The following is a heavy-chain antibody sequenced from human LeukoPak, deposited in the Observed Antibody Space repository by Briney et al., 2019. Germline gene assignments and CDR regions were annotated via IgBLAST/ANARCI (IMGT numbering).Heavy chain of an antibody. Sequence: GSLRLSCAASGFTFSSYWMHWVRQAPGKGLVWVSRINTDGSSTSYADSVKGRFTISRDNAKNTLYLQMNSLRAEDTAVYYCARVRDNDFWSGYPTGDDAFDIWGQGTMVTVFS. V-gene: IGHV3-74*01. CDR2: INTDGSST. CDR1: GFTFSSYW. J-gene: IGHJ3*02. CDR3: ARVRDNDFWSGYPTGDDAFDI. D-gene: IGHD3-3*01.